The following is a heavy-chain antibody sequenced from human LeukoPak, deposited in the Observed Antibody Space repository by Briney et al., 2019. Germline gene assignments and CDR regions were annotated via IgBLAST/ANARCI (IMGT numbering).Heavy chain of an antibody. CDR1: GFTFDDYA. CDR3: AKTTVTHPEYWYFDL. CDR2: ISWNSGSI. J-gene: IGHJ2*01. V-gene: IGHV3-9*01. D-gene: IGHD4-17*01. Sequence: GGSLRLSCAASGFTFDDYAMHWVRQAPGKGLEWVSGISWNSGSIGYADSVKGRFTISRDNAKNSLYLQMDSLRAEDTALYYCAKTTVTHPEYWYFDLWGRGTLVTVSS.